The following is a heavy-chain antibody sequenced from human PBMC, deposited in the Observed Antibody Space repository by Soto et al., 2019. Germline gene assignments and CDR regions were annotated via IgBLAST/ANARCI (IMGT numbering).Heavy chain of an antibody. Sequence: PGESLKIACKGSGYSFTSYWIGWVRQMPGKGLEWMGIIYPGDSDTRYSPSFQGQVTISADKSISTAYLQWSSLKASDTAMYYCARQGAIRGYCSGGSCYSAPDAFDIWGQGTMVTVSS. V-gene: IGHV5-51*01. CDR3: ARQGAIRGYCSGGSCYSAPDAFDI. CDR1: GYSFTSYW. CDR2: IYPGDSDT. J-gene: IGHJ3*02. D-gene: IGHD2-15*01.